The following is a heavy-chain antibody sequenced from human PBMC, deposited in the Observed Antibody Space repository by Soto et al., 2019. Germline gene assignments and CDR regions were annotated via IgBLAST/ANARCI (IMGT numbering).Heavy chain of an antibody. D-gene: IGHD6-13*01. CDR1: GDSVSSNSAA. Sequence: QSQTLSLTCAISGDSVSSNSAAWNWIRQSPSRGLEWLGRTYYRSKWYNDYAVSVKSRITINPDTSKNQFSLQLNSVTPDDTAVYYCARDSGIAAAESSNFDYWGQGTLVTVSS. V-gene: IGHV6-1*01. CDR2: TYYRSKWYN. CDR3: ARDSGIAAAESSNFDY. J-gene: IGHJ4*02.